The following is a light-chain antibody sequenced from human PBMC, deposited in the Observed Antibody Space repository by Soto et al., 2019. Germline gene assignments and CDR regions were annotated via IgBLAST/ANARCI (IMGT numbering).Light chain of an antibody. J-gene: IGKJ2*01. V-gene: IGKV3-20*01. CDR2: GVS. CDR1: QSVRSTF. Sequence: ENVLTQSPGTLSLSPGERATLSCRASQSVRSTFLAWYQQKPGQAPRVIMYGVSSRATGIPDRFRGSGSGTDFALTISRLEPEDFVVYYCQQYGDSPYTFGQGTKLEIK. CDR3: QQYGDSPYT.